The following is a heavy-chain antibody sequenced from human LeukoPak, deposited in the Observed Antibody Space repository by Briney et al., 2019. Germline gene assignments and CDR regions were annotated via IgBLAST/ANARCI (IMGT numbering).Heavy chain of an antibody. D-gene: IGHD6-19*01. J-gene: IGHJ5*02. CDR3: ARVPLLSSGRINWFDP. Sequence: ASVKVSCKASGYTFTGYYMHWVRQAPGQGLEWMGWINPNSGGTNYALKFQGRVTMTRDTSISTAYMELSRLRSDDTAVYYCARVPLLSSGRINWFDPWGQGTLVTVSS. CDR2: INPNSGGT. V-gene: IGHV1-2*02. CDR1: GYTFTGYY.